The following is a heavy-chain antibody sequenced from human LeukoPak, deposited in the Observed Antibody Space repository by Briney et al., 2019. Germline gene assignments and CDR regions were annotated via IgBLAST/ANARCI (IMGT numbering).Heavy chain of an antibody. J-gene: IGHJ5*02. CDR3: ASLPTIFGVVPWFDP. CDR2: ISSSSSYI. V-gene: IGHV3-21*01. CDR1: GFTFSSYS. D-gene: IGHD3-3*01. Sequence: PGGSLRLSCAASGFTFSSYSMNWVRQAPGKGLEWVSSISSSSSYIYYADSVKGRFTISRDNAKNSLYLQMNSLRAEDTAAYYCASLPTIFGVVPWFDPWGQGTLVTVSS.